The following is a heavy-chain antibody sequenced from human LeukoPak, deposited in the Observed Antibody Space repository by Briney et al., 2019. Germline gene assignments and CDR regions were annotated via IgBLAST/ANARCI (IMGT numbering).Heavy chain of an antibody. CDR1: GYTFTSYG. CDR3: ARDSRFSEWLFTNYAGNFDY. Sequence: ASVKVSCKASGYTFTSYGISWVRQAPGQGLEWMGWISAYNGNTNYAQKLQGRVTMTTDTSTSTAYMELRSLRSDDTAVYYCARDSRFSEWLFTNYAGNFDYWGQGTLVTVSS. V-gene: IGHV1-18*01. J-gene: IGHJ4*02. D-gene: IGHD3-3*01. CDR2: ISAYNGNT.